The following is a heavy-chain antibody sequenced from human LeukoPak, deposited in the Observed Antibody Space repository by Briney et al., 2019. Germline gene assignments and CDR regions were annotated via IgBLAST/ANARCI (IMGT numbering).Heavy chain of an antibody. CDR3: AKGGASVTRYVDY. J-gene: IGHJ4*02. CDR2: MSNSGENA. Sequence: GGSLRLSCAASGFKFSSYSMQWVRQTPGKGLEWVGIMSNSGENAFYGEAVKGRFTISRDNSQNTLYLQMNSLRPEDTAVYYCAKGGASVTRYVDYWGQGTLVTVSS. D-gene: IGHD4-17*01. V-gene: IGHV3-30*18. CDR1: GFKFSSYS.